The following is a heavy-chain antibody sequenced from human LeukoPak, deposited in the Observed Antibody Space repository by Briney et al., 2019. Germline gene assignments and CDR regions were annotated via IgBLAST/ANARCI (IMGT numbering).Heavy chain of an antibody. D-gene: IGHD2-2*01. CDR2: IYTSGST. J-gene: IGHJ4*02. CDR3: ARGIIVVVPAAKNRASGYFDY. V-gene: IGHV4-4*07. CDR1: GGSISSYY. Sequence: SETLSLTCTVSGGSISSYYWSWIRQPAGKGLEWIGRIYTSGSTNYNPSLKSRVTISVDTSKNQFSLKLSSVTAADTAVYYCARGIIVVVPAAKNRASGYFDYWGQGTLVTVSS.